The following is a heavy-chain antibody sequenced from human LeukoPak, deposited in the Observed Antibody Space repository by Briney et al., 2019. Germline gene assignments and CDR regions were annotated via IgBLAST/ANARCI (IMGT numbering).Heavy chain of an antibody. CDR1: GFTFSSYW. CDR3: ARGYQDSSGYYYWGGHAFDI. J-gene: IGHJ3*02. Sequence: GGSLRLSCAASGFTFSSYWMSWVRQAPGKGLEWVANIKQDGSEKYYVDSVKGRFTIPRDNAKNSLYLQMNSLRAEDTAVYYCARGYQDSSGYYYWGGHAFDIWGQGTMVTVSS. CDR2: IKQDGSEK. D-gene: IGHD3-22*01. V-gene: IGHV3-7*01.